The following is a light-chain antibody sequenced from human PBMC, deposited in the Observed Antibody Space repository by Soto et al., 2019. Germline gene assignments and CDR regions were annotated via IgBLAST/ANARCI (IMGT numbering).Light chain of an antibody. J-gene: IGKJ3*01. V-gene: IGKV3-20*01. CDR3: QQYGSSPFT. Sequence: EIVLTQSPGTLALSPGERATLSCRASQSVNNNYLTWYQQKRGQSPRLLIHGASSRATGIPDRFSGSGSGTDFTLTISRLEPEDFAVYYCQQYGSSPFTFGPGTKVGIK. CDR1: QSVNNNY. CDR2: GAS.